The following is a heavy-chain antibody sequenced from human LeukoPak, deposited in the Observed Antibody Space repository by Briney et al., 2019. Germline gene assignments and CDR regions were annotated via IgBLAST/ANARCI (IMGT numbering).Heavy chain of an antibody. D-gene: IGHD6-13*01. CDR3: AKDSSVAAVINYFDY. CDR1: RFTFDDYT. CDR2: ISWDGGST. Sequence: GGSLRLSCAASRFTFDDYTMHWVRQAPGKGLEWVSLISWDGGSTYYADSVKGRFTISRDNSKNSLYLQMNSLRTEDTALYYCAKDSSVAAVINYFDYWGQGTLVTVSS. V-gene: IGHV3-43*01. J-gene: IGHJ4*02.